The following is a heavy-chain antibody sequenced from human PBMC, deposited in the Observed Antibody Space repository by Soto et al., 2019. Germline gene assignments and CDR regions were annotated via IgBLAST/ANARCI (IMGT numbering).Heavy chain of an antibody. Sequence: GASVKVSFKASGGTFSSYAISWVRQAPGQGLEWMGGIIPIFGTANYAQKFQGRVTITADESTSTAYMELSSLRSEDTAVYYCARDLSSGRGMDVWGQGTTVTVSS. J-gene: IGHJ6*02. V-gene: IGHV1-69*13. D-gene: IGHD3-10*01. CDR1: GGTFSSYA. CDR2: IIPIFGTA. CDR3: ARDLSSGRGMDV.